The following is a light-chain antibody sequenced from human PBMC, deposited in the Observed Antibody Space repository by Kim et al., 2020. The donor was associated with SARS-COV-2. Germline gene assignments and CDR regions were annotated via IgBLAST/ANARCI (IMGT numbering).Light chain of an antibody. CDR1: VLAKKY. V-gene: IGLV3-27*01. CDR2: KDS. J-gene: IGLJ2*01. Sequence: SVSPGQTAWITCSGDVLAKKYARWFQQKPGQAPVLVIYKDSERPSGIPERFSGSSSGTTVTLTISGAQVEDEADYYCYSAADNPVVFGGGTQLTVL. CDR3: YSAADNPVV.